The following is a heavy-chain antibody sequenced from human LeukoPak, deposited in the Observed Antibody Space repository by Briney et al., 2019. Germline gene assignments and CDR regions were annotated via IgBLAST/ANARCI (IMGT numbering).Heavy chain of an antibody. J-gene: IGHJ5*02. CDR1: GFTFSNYW. CDR2: IKEDGTTI. V-gene: IGHV3-7*01. D-gene: IGHD3-16*01. CDR3: ARVVDYGWFDP. Sequence: GGSLRLSCTASGFTFSNYWMGWVRQAPGKGLEWVANIKEDGTTIYYVDSVKGRFTISRDNAKNSLYLQMNSVRDEDTAVYYCARVVDYGWFDPWDQGTLVAVSS.